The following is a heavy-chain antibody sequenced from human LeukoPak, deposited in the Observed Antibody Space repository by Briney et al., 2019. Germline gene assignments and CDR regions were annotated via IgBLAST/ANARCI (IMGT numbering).Heavy chain of an antibody. J-gene: IGHJ4*02. D-gene: IGHD2-8*02. Sequence: PSQTLSPTCTVSGDSLSTISSCWDWTRQPPGKGLEWIGSIYYSGTTYYTSSLKSRVTITRDTSKTQFSLRLSCVTAADTAVYFCARLGMAAPGGRYFDYWGQGTLVTVSS. CDR1: GDSLSTISSC. CDR2: IYYSGTT. CDR3: ARLGMAAPGGRYFDY. V-gene: IGHV4-39*01.